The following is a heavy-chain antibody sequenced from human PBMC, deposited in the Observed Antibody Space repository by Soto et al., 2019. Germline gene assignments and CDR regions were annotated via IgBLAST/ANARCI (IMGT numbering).Heavy chain of an antibody. CDR3: ARDGGMTKVTTNYYYGMDV. D-gene: IGHD4-4*01. Sequence: GGSLRLSCAASGFTFSTYAMHWVRQAPGKGLEWVAVISYDGSNKYYADSVKGRFTISRDNSKNTLYLQMNSLRAEDTAVYYCARDGGMTKVTTNYYYGMDVWGQGTTVTVSS. CDR1: GFTFSTYA. V-gene: IGHV3-30-3*01. J-gene: IGHJ6*02. CDR2: ISYDGSNK.